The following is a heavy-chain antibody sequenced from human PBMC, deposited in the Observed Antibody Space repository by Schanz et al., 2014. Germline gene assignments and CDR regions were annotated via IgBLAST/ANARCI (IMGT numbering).Heavy chain of an antibody. J-gene: IGHJ3*02. Sequence: QVQLVQSGAEVKKPGASVKVSCKASGYTFISYFIHWVRQAPGQGLEWMGIINPTGGSTSYAQRFQGGVTVTRYTPTSTVYMELSSLRSEDTAVYYCAFDRDDAYDIWGQGTTVTVSS. CDR1: GYTFISYF. D-gene: IGHD3-9*01. CDR2: INPTGGST. V-gene: IGHV1-46*01. CDR3: AFDRDDAYDI.